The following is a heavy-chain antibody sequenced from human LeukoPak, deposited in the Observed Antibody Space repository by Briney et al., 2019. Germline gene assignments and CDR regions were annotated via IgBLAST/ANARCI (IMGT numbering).Heavy chain of an antibody. CDR3: AATMLGAFDI. CDR1: GGSISSYY. V-gene: IGHV4-59*01. J-gene: IGHJ3*02. Sequence: SETLSLTCTVSGGSISSYYWSWIRQPPGKGLEWIGYIYYSGSTNYNPSLKSRVTISADTSKNQFSLKLSSVTAADTAVYYCAATMLGAFDIWGQGTMVTVSS. D-gene: IGHD3-10*02. CDR2: IYYSGST.